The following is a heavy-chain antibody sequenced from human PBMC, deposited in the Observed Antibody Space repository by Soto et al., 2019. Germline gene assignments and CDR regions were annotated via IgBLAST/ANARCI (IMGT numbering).Heavy chain of an antibody. V-gene: IGHV4-4*02. Sequence: QVQLRESGPGLVKPSGTLFLTCAVSSGSVNSSNWWSWVRQPPGKGLEWFGEIYHGGSANYNPALRSRVSMSVDKSKNQVFLQLSYVTAADTAVYYSARDPAAAGTLDYWGQGTLVTVSS. CDR1: SGSVNSSNW. CDR2: IYHGGSA. J-gene: IGHJ4*02. CDR3: ARDPAAAGTLDY. D-gene: IGHD6-13*01.